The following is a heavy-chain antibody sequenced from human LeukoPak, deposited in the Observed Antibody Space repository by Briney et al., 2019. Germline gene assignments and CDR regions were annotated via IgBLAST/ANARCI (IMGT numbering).Heavy chain of an antibody. CDR1: GYTFTSYG. V-gene: IGHV1-69*05. Sequence: ASVKVSCKASGYTFTSYGISWVRQAPGQGLEWMGGIIPIFGTANYAQKFQGRVTITTDESTSTAYMELSSLRSEDTAVYYCARSQNYGGNLNWFDPWGQGTLVTVSS. D-gene: IGHD4-23*01. CDR3: ARSQNYGGNLNWFDP. J-gene: IGHJ5*02. CDR2: IIPIFGTA.